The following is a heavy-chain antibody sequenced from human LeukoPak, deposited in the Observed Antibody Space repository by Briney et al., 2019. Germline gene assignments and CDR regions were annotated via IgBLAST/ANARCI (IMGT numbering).Heavy chain of an antibody. CDR1: GFTFSSHW. Sequence: GGSLRLSCAASGFTFSSHWMHWVRQAPGKGPVWVSRINSDGGSTSYADSVKGRFTISRDNAKNTLYLKMNSLRAEDTAVYYCARGDYVWGSYRYIDYWGQGTLVTVSS. D-gene: IGHD3-16*02. V-gene: IGHV3-74*01. CDR2: INSDGGST. CDR3: ARGDYVWGSYRYIDY. J-gene: IGHJ4*02.